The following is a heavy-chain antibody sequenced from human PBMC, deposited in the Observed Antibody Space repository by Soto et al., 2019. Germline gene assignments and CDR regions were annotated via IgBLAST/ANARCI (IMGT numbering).Heavy chain of an antibody. CDR2: IYYSGST. CDR1: GGSISSGGYY. V-gene: IGHV4-31*03. J-gene: IGHJ4*02. CDR3: ARESDC. Sequence: QVQLQESGPGLVKPSQTLSLTCTVSGGSISSGGYYWSWIRQHPGKGLEWIGYIYYSGSTYYNPSLNNRATILLHSSQNHSSLQLSSVTAADTVVYYCARESDCWGQGTLVTVSS.